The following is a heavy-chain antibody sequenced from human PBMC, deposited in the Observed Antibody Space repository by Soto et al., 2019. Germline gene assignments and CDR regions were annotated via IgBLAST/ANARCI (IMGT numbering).Heavy chain of an antibody. D-gene: IGHD4-17*01. J-gene: IGHJ4*02. CDR3: GGQDYGAKGYYFET. Sequence: QLQLQESGSGLVKPSETLSLTCIVSNGSISSRSSYWGWIRQTPGKWLEWIGSIYYIGYTYYNPSLKSRVPISIDTSKSQFSLKMNSVTAADTAVYFCGGQDYGAKGYYFETWGQGALVTVSS. CDR1: NGSISSRSSY. CDR2: IYYIGYT. V-gene: IGHV4-39*01.